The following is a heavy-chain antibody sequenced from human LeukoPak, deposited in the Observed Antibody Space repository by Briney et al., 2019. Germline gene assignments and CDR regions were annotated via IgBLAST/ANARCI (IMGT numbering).Heavy chain of an antibody. J-gene: IGHJ4*02. Sequence: GASVKVSCKASGYTFTGYGISWVRQAPGQGLEWMGWISAYNGNTNYAQKLQGRFTMTTDTSTSTAYMELRSLRSDDTAVYYCATRDIVVVVSASDYWGQGTLVTVSS. D-gene: IGHD2-15*01. CDR3: ATRDIVVVVSASDY. CDR1: GYTFTGYG. V-gene: IGHV1-18*01. CDR2: ISAYNGNT.